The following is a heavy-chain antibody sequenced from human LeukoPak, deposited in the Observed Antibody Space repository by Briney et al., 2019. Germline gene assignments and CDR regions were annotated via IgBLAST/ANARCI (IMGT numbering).Heavy chain of an antibody. D-gene: IGHD3-9*01. Sequence: PSETLSLTCTVSGGSISSYYWSWIRQPPGKGLEWIGYIYYSGSTNYNPSLKSRVTISVDTSKNQFSLKLSSVTAADTAVYYCARGSLTPPLLVTPIPAFDIWGQGTMVTVSS. V-gene: IGHV4-59*12. CDR3: ARGSLTPPLLVTPIPAFDI. CDR1: GGSISSYY. J-gene: IGHJ3*02. CDR2: IYYSGST.